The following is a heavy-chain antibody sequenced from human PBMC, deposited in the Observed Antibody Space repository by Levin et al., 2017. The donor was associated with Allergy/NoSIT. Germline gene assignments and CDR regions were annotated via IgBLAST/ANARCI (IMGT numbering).Heavy chain of an antibody. Sequence: GESLKISCAASGFTVSSNYMSWVRQAPGKGLEWVSVIYSGGSTYYADSVKGRFTISRDNSKNTLYLQMNSLRAEDTAVYYCARDGGGSGWSRDAFDIWGQGTMVTVSS. J-gene: IGHJ3*02. V-gene: IGHV3-53*01. CDR1: GFTVSSNY. D-gene: IGHD6-19*01. CDR2: IYSGGST. CDR3: ARDGGGSGWSRDAFDI.